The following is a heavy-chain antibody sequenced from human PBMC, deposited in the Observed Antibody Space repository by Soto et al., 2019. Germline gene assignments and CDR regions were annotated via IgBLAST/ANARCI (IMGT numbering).Heavy chain of an antibody. D-gene: IGHD2-15*01. Sequence: GASVKVSSRASGYTFTSYDINWVRQAPGQGLEWMGCISAYNGNTNYAQKLQGRVTMTTDTSTSTAYMELRSLRSDDTAVYYCARDREGYCSGGSCFSVHWFDPWGQGTLVTVSS. CDR1: GYTFTSYD. J-gene: IGHJ5*02. CDR3: ARDREGYCSGGSCFSVHWFDP. V-gene: IGHV1-18*01. CDR2: ISAYNGNT.